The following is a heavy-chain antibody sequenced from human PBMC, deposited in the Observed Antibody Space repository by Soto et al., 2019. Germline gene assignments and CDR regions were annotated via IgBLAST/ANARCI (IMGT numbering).Heavy chain of an antibody. CDR3: ARLRRLAPGDYYYYMDV. CDR1: GGSINSFY. Sequence: PSETLSLTCTVSGGSINSFYWSWIRQPPGQGLEWIGYFYYSGNTYYNPSHKSRVTISVDTSKNQFSLKLSSVTAADTAVYYCARLRRLAPGDYYYYMDVWGKGTTVTVSS. J-gene: IGHJ6*03. D-gene: IGHD1-1*01. V-gene: IGHV4-59*08. CDR2: FYYSGNT.